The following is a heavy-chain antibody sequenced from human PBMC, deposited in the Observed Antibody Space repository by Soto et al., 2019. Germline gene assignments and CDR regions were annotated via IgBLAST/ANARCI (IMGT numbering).Heavy chain of an antibody. CDR3: ARGSVGATSY. Sequence: QVQLVESGGGVVQPGRSLRLSCAASGFTFSSYAMHWVRQAPGKGLEWVAVISYDGSNKYYADSVKGRFTISRDNSKNTLYLQMNSLRAEDTAVYYCARGSVGATSYWGQGTLVTVSS. CDR1: GFTFSSYA. D-gene: IGHD1-26*01. CDR2: ISYDGSNK. J-gene: IGHJ4*02. V-gene: IGHV3-30-3*01.